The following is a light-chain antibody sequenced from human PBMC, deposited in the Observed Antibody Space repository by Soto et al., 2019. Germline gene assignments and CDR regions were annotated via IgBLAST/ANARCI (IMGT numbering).Light chain of an antibody. CDR3: CSYAGSYIYV. CDR1: TSNIENFY. J-gene: IGLJ1*01. Sequence: QSVLTQPPSASATPGQRVTISCSGSTSNIENFYVYWYQQLPGTAPKLLVYRDNQRPSGVPDRFSGSKSGNTASLTISGLQAEDEADYYCCSYAGSYIYVFGTGTKLTVL. CDR2: RDN. V-gene: IGLV1-47*01.